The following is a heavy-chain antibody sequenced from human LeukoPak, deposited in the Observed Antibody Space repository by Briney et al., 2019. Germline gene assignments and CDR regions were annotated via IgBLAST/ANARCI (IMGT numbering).Heavy chain of an antibody. J-gene: IGHJ4*02. Sequence: SETLSLTCTVSGGSISTSDYYWGWFRQPPGKGLEWIGSIYYSGSTYYNPSLKSRVTISVDTSKNQFSLKVRSVTAADTAVYYCVRDGLYTYGYSYFDFWGQGTLVTVSS. V-gene: IGHV4-39*02. D-gene: IGHD5-18*01. CDR3: VRDGLYTYGYSYFDF. CDR2: IYYSGST. CDR1: GGSISTSDYY.